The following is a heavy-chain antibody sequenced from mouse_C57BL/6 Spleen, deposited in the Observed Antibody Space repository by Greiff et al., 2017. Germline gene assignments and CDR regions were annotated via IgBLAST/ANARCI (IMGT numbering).Heavy chain of an antibody. Sequence: QVQLQQPGAELVRPGSSVKLSCKASGYTFTSYWMDWVKQRPGQGLEWIGNIYPSDSETHYNQKFKDKDTLTVDKSSSTAYMQLSSLTSEDSAVYYCARPYYSNYVVWGTGTTVTVSS. J-gene: IGHJ1*03. CDR2: IYPSDSET. CDR3: ARPYYSNYVV. V-gene: IGHV1-61*01. CDR1: GYTFTSYW. D-gene: IGHD2-5*01.